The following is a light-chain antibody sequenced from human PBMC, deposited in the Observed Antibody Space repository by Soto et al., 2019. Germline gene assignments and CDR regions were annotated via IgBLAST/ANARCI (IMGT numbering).Light chain of an antibody. V-gene: IGKV3D-20*02. CDR1: QSVSSNY. CDR2: GAS. J-gene: IGKJ5*01. CDR3: QQRSNWIT. Sequence: EIVLTQSPGTLSLSQGERATLSCRASQSVSSNYLAWYQQKPGQAPRLLIYGASNRATGIPDRFSGSGSGTDFTLTISRLEPEDFAVYYCQQRSNWITFGQGTRLEIK.